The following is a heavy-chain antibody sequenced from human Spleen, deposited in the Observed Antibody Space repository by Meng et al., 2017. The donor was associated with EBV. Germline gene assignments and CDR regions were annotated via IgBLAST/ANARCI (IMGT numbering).Heavy chain of an antibody. V-gene: IGHV7-4-1*02. D-gene: IGHD4-23*01. J-gene: IGHJ2*01. CDR2: LNTNTGNP. CDR1: GYSFSKYT. Sequence: GQLVQSGSEFKKPGASVKVSCKTSGYSFSKYTLNWVRQAPGQGLEWLGRLNTNTGNPTYAQAFTGRFVLSLDTSVNTAYLEISSLEAEDTAVYYCVRENDYGGNFWYFDLWGRGTLVTVSS. CDR3: VRENDYGGNFWYFDL.